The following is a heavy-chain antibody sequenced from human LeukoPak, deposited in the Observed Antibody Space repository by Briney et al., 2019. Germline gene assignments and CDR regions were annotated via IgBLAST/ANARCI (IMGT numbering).Heavy chain of an antibody. CDR3: AKVGMITFGGVIAFDY. CDR2: INNSGGST. Sequence: GGSLRLSCATSGFTFSSYAMIWVRQAPGKGLEWVSSINNSGGSTYYADSVKGRFTISRDRFKNTLYLQMNSLRADDTAVYYCAKVGMITFGGVIAFDYWGQGTLVTVSS. J-gene: IGHJ4*02. CDR1: GFTFSSYA. V-gene: IGHV3-23*01. D-gene: IGHD3-16*02.